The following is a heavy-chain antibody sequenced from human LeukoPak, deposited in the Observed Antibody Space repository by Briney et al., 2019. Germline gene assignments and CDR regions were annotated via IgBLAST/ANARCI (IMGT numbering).Heavy chain of an antibody. J-gene: IGHJ6*02. CDR1: GFTFSSHG. Sequence: PGRSLRLSCAASGFTFSSHGMHWVRQAPGRGLEWMAVISYDGSNKYYADSVKGRFTISRDNSKNTLYLQMNSLRAEDTTVYYCAKDLVGYCSGGSCFYGMDVWGQGTTVTVSS. D-gene: IGHD2-15*01. V-gene: IGHV3-30*18. CDR2: ISYDGSNK. CDR3: AKDLVGYCSGGSCFYGMDV.